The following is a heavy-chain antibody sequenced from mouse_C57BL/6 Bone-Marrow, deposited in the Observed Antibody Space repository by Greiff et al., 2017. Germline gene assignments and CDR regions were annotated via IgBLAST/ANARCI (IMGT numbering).Heavy chain of an antibody. CDR3: ARDGYYTSWFAY. D-gene: IGHD2-3*01. J-gene: IGHJ3*01. CDR1: GYTFTSYW. V-gene: IGHV1-50*01. CDR2: IDPSDSYT. Sequence: QVQLQQPGAELVKPGASVKLSCKASGYTFTSYWMQWVKQRPGQGLEWIGEIDPSDSYTNYNQKFKGKATLTVDTSSSTAYMQLSSLTSEDSAVYYSARDGYYTSWFAYWGGGTLVTVSA.